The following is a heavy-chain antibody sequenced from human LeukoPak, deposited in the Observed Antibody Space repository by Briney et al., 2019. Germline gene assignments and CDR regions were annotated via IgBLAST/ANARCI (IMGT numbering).Heavy chain of an antibody. J-gene: IGHJ4*02. D-gene: IGHD2-2*01. Sequence: GGSLRLPCAASGFTFSSYSMNWVRQAPGKGLEWVSYISSSSSTIYYADSVKGRFTISRDNAKNSLYLQMNSLRAEDTAVYYCARDIVVVPAAGGFDYWGQGTLVTVSS. CDR2: ISSSSSTI. CDR1: GFTFSSYS. CDR3: ARDIVVVPAAGGFDY. V-gene: IGHV3-48*01.